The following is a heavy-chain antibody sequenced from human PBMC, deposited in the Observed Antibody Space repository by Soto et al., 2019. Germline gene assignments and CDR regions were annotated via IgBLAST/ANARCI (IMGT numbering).Heavy chain of an antibody. CDR2: IIPIFGTA. CDR3: ARSYYCSGGSCYPNWFDP. Sequence: SVKVSCKASGGTFSSYAISWVRQAPGQGLEWMGGIIPIFGTANYAQKFQGRVTITADESTSTAYMELSSLRSEDTAVYYCARSYYCSGGSCYPNWFDPWGQGTLVTVSS. V-gene: IGHV1-69*13. CDR1: GGTFSSYA. D-gene: IGHD2-15*01. J-gene: IGHJ5*02.